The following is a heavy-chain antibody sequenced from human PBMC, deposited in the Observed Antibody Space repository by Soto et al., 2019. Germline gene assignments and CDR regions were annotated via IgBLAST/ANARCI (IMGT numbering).Heavy chain of an antibody. CDR2: ISAYNGNT. Sequence: ASVKVSCKASGGTFSSYTSSWVRQAPGQGLEWMGWISAYNGNTNYAQKLQGRVTMTTDTSTSTAYMELRSLRSDDTAVYYCARYDFWSGYLDYYYGMDVWGQGTTVTVSS. J-gene: IGHJ6*02. CDR1: GGTFSSYT. V-gene: IGHV1-18*01. CDR3: ARYDFWSGYLDYYYGMDV. D-gene: IGHD3-3*01.